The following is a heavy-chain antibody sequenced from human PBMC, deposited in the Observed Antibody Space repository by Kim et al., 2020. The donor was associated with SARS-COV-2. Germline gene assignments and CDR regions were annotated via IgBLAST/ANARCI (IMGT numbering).Heavy chain of an antibody. CDR3: ARAANSQYYDFWSGYYPYYYYGMDV. Sequence: SETLSLTCTVSGGSISSYYWSWIRQPPGKGLEWIGYIYYSGSTNYNPSLKSRVTISVDTSKNQFSLKLSSVTAADTAVYYCARAANSQYYDFWSGYYPYYYYGMDVWGQGTMVTVSS. V-gene: IGHV4-59*01. D-gene: IGHD3-3*01. CDR2: IYYSGST. J-gene: IGHJ6*02. CDR1: GGSISSYY.